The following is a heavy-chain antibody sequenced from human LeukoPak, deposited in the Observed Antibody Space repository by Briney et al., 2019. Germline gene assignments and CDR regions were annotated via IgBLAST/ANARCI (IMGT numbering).Heavy chain of an antibody. D-gene: IGHD6-13*01. J-gene: IGHJ4*02. CDR2: IRYDGSNK. CDR1: GFTFSSYG. Sequence: GGSLRLSCAASGFTFSSYGMHWVRQAPGKGLEWVAFIRYDGSNKYYADSLKGRITISRDNSKNTLYLQMNSLRAEDTAVYYCAGLTAGPFDYWGQGTLVTVSS. V-gene: IGHV3-30*02. CDR3: AGLTAGPFDY.